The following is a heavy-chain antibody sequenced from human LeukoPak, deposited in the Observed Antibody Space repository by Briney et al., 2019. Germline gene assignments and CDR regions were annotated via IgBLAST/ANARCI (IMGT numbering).Heavy chain of an antibody. V-gene: IGHV1-18*01. CDR3: ARYDRELGSTFDY. Sequence: ASVKVSCKASGYTFTSYGISWVRQAPEQGLEWMGWISAYSGNTNYAQKLQGRVTMTTDASTSTAYMELRSLRSDDTAVYYCARYDRELGSTFDYWGQGTLVTVSS. CDR1: GYTFTSYG. D-gene: IGHD3-10*01. J-gene: IGHJ4*02. CDR2: ISAYSGNT.